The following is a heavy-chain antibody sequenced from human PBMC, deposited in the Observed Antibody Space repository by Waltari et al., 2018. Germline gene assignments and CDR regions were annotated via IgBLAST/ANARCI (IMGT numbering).Heavy chain of an antibody. J-gene: IGHJ6*02. CDR3: ARGDYYGSGSYINYYGMDV. CDR2: IYYSGST. Sequence: VQLQESGPGLVKPSQTLSLTCTVSGGSISSGDYYWSWIRQPPGKGLEWIGYIYYSGSTYYNPSIKSRVTISVDTSKNQFSLKRSSVTAADTAVYYCARGDYYGSGSYINYYGMDVWGQGTTVTVSS. CDR1: GGSISSGDYY. D-gene: IGHD3-10*01. V-gene: IGHV4-30-4*08.